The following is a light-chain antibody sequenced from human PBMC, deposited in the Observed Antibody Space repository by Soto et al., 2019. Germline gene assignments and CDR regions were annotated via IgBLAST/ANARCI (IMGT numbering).Light chain of an antibody. CDR2: EVS. V-gene: IGLV2-8*01. Sequence: QSALTQPPSASGSPGQSVTISCTGTSSDVGGYNYVSWYQQHAGEAPKLMIYEVSQRPSGVPDRFSGSKSGNTASLTVSGLQTEDEADYYCSSYAGSNPVVFGGGTKVTVL. CDR3: SSYAGSNPVV. J-gene: IGLJ2*01. CDR1: SSDVGGYNY.